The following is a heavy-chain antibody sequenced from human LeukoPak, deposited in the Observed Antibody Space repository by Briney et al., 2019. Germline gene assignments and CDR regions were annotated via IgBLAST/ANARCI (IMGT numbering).Heavy chain of an antibody. Sequence: SETLSLTCAVSGGSFSGYYWSWIRQPPGKGLEWIGEINHSGTSNYNPSLKSRFTISVYTSKNQFSMKLRSVTPGVTHLYYCARGSLRAKVVVVPAAIRGVWFDPWGQGTLVTVSS. V-gene: IGHV4-34*01. CDR1: GGSFSGYY. J-gene: IGHJ5*02. CDR3: ARGSLRAKVVVVPAAIRGVWFDP. CDR2: INHSGTS. D-gene: IGHD2-2*02.